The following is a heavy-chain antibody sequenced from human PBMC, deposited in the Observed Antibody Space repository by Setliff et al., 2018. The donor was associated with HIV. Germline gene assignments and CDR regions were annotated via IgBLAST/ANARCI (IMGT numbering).Heavy chain of an antibody. Sequence: ASVKVSCKASGGTFGSYAISWVRQAPGQGLEWMGGIIPIFGTANYAQKFQGRVTITADESTSTAYMELSSLRSEDTAVYYCALTHADAYYNFWSGFDYWGQGTLVTVSS. CDR3: ALTHADAYYNFWSGFDY. V-gene: IGHV1-69*13. D-gene: IGHD3-3*01. CDR1: GGTFGSYA. J-gene: IGHJ4*02. CDR2: IIPIFGTA.